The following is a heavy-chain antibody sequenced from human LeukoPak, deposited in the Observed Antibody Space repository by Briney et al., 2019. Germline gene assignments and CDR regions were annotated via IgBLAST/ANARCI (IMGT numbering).Heavy chain of an antibody. CDR2: IYSGGST. V-gene: IGHV3-53*01. CDR3: ARETPGYYDSSGYYDY. Sequence: GGSLRLSCAASGFTFSGYGMSWVRQAPGKGLEWVSVIYSGGSTYYADSVKGRFTISRDNSKNTLYLQMNSLRAEDTAVYYCARETPGYYDSSGYYDYWGQGTLVTVSS. CDR1: GFTFSGYG. J-gene: IGHJ4*02. D-gene: IGHD3-22*01.